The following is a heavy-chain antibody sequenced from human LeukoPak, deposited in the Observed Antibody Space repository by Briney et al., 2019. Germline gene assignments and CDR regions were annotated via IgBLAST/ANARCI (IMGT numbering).Heavy chain of an antibody. CDR1: GASLSSGDQY. Sequence: PSQTLSPTCTVSGASLSSGDQYWNWIRQSPGKGLEWIGSLHPSGNLYNNPSLESRVTMSVDTSKNQYSLNLNSVTAADTAVYFCSRGLDSRKLGYWGQGTLVTVSS. CDR2: LHPSGNL. CDR3: SRGLDSRKLGY. J-gene: IGHJ4*02. V-gene: IGHV4-31*03. D-gene: IGHD3-22*01.